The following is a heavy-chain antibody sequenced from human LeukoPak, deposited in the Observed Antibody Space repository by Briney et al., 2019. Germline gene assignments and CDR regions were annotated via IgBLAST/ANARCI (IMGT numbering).Heavy chain of an antibody. CDR3: ASDREDTAMVISGAFDI. D-gene: IGHD5-18*01. CDR1: GGSISSGSYY. J-gene: IGHJ3*02. V-gene: IGHV4-61*02. CDR2: IYTSGST. Sequence: PSEILSLTCTVSGGSISSGSYYWSWIRQPAGKGLEWIGRIYTSGSTNYNPSLKSRVTISVDTSKNQFSLKLSSVTAADTAVYYCASDREDTAMVISGAFDIWGQGTMVSVSS.